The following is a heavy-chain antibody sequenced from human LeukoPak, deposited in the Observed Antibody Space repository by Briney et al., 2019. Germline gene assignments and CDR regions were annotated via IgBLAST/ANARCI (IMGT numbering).Heavy chain of an antibody. CDR1: GFTFSDHY. CDR3: AREAPRDGMDV. CDR2: IYSGGST. J-gene: IGHJ6*02. Sequence: GGSLRLSCAASGFTFSDHYMDWVRQAPGKGLEWVSVIYSGGSTYYADSVKGRFTISRDNSKNTVYLQMNSLRAEDTAVYYCAREAPRDGMDVWGQGTTVTVSS. V-gene: IGHV3-53*01.